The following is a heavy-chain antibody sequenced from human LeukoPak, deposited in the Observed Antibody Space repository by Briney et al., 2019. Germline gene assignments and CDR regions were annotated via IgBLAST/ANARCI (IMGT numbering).Heavy chain of an antibody. V-gene: IGHV4-61*02. D-gene: IGHD5-24*01. Sequence: SQTLSLTCTVSGGSISSGGYYWRWIRQPAGKGLEWIGRIYTSGSTNYNPSLKSRVTISVDTSKNQFSLKLSSVTAADTAVYYCARRRDGYNYDYWGQGTLVTVSS. CDR1: GGSISSGGYY. CDR3: ARRRDGYNYDY. CDR2: IYTSGST. J-gene: IGHJ4*02.